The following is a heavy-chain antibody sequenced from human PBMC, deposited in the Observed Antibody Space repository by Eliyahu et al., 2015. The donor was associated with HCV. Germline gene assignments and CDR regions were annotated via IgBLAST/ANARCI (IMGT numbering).Heavy chain of an antibody. Sequence: LQLVQSGAEVKQPGASVKLSCXSSGXXFNPYFLHWLRLAPGQGLEWMGVINPAVGSTIYAEKYQGRVTMTTDTSTSTGFMELVSLTSEDTALYYCARGAHITMQMGTTSLYPWGQGTLVSVSS. D-gene: IGHD5-24*01. V-gene: IGHV1-46*02. CDR2: INPAVGST. CDR3: ARGAHITMQMGTTSLYP. J-gene: IGHJ5*02. CDR1: GXXFNPYF.